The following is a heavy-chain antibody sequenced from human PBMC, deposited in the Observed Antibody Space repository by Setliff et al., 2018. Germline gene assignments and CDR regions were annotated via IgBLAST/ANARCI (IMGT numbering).Heavy chain of an antibody. CDR3: ARGGTYRYFDY. V-gene: IGHV4-59*11. J-gene: IGHJ4*02. Sequence: KPSETLSLTCTVSGGSSSSHYWSWIRQPPGKGLEFIGYVYYSGTTNYDPSLKSRVTRSVDTSKNQFSLKLSSVNAADTAIYYCARGGTYRYFDYWGQGTLVTVSS. CDR1: GGSSSSHY. CDR2: VYYSGTT.